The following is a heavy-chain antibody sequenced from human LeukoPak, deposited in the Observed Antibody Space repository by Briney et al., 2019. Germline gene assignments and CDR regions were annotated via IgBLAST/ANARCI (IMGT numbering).Heavy chain of an antibody. V-gene: IGHV1-18*01. CDR1: GYTFTSYG. Sequence: GASVKVSCKASGYTFTSYGISWVRQAPGQGLEWMGWTSGDNVNTYYAQKFLGRVTMTTDTSTTTAYMELRGLRSDDTAVYYCARDWEWRARRDLFDPWGQGTRVTVSS. CDR2: TSGDNVNT. J-gene: IGHJ5*02. CDR3: ARDWEWRARRDLFDP. D-gene: IGHD3-3*01.